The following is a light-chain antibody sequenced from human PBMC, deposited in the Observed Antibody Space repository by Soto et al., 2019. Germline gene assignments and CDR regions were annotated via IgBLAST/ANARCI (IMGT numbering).Light chain of an antibody. Sequence: SYELTQQPSVSVSPGQTARITCSGDALPKQFAYWYQQKPGQAPVLLIYKDTERPSGIPERFSGSRSGTTVTLTISGVQAEDEADYYCQSADSSGTHVFGIGTKLTVL. CDR3: QSADSSGTHV. V-gene: IGLV3-25*03. CDR2: KDT. CDR1: ALPKQF. J-gene: IGLJ1*01.